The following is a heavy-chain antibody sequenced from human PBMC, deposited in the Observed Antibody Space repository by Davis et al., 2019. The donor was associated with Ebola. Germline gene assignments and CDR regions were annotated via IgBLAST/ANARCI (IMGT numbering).Heavy chain of an antibody. CDR2: ISSSGSSI. CDR1: GGSFSGYY. J-gene: IGHJ4*02. D-gene: IGHD5-24*01. V-gene: IGHV3-11*04. Sequence: PGGSLRLSCAVYGGSFSGYYMSWIRQAPGKGLEWVSYISSSGSSIYYADSVKGRFTISRDNSKNTLYLQMNSLRAEDTAVYYCARDRDGYTYWGQGTLVTVSS. CDR3: ARDRDGYTY.